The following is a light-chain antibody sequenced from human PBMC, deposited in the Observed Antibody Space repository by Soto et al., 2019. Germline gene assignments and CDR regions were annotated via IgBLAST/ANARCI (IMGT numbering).Light chain of an antibody. CDR3: QQYISSPLT. CDR2: GAS. J-gene: IGKJ1*01. V-gene: IGKV3-20*01. CDR1: QTVSNNY. Sequence: EIVPTQSPGPQSFSPVERATLSCRASQTVSNNYLAWYQQKPGQAPRLVIYGASNRATGIPDRFSASGSGTDFTLTISRLEPEDFAVYYCQQYISSPLTFGQGTKVDIK.